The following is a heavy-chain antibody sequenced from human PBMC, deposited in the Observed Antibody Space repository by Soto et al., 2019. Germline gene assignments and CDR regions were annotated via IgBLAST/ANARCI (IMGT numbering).Heavy chain of an antibody. Sequence: SETLSLTCAVSSGSISSSNWWSWVRQPPGKGLEWIGEIYYSGSTNYNPSLKSRVTISVDTSKNQFSLKLSSVTAADTAVYYCARASENYDFWSGYEGYYFDYWGQGTLVTVSS. CDR2: IYYSGST. J-gene: IGHJ4*02. V-gene: IGHV4-4*02. CDR3: ARASENYDFWSGYEGYYFDY. CDR1: SGSISSSNW. D-gene: IGHD3-3*01.